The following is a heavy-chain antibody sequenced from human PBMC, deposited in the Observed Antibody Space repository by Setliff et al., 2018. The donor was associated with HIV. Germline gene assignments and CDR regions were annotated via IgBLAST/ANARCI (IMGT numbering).Heavy chain of an antibody. D-gene: IGHD1-26*01. V-gene: IGHV1-69*05. CDR3: ARGGEVGATSKSGIGAFDI. CDR2: IIPIFGTT. Sequence: GASVKVSCKASGGTFSSYAISWVRQAPGQGLEWMGGIIPIFGTTNYAQKFQGRVTITTDESTSTAYMELSSQRSEDTAVYYCARGGEVGATSKSGIGAFDIWGQGTMVTVSS. J-gene: IGHJ3*02. CDR1: GGTFSSYA.